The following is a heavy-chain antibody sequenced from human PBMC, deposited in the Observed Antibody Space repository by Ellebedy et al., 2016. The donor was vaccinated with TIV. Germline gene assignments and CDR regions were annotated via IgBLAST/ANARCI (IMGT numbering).Heavy chain of an antibody. V-gene: IGHV3-21*01. Sequence: GESLKISCAASGFTFSSYTMHWVRQAPGKGLEWVSSISSSSSYMNYADSVKGRFTISRDNAKNSLYLQMNSLRAEDTAVYYCARDAGMVRGVDAFDIWGQGTMVTVSS. CDR1: GFTFSSYT. J-gene: IGHJ3*02. CDR2: ISSSSSYM. D-gene: IGHD3-10*01. CDR3: ARDAGMVRGVDAFDI.